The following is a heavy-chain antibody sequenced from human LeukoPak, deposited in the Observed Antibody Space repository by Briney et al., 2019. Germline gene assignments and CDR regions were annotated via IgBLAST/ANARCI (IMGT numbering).Heavy chain of an antibody. CDR1: GGSISSYY. V-gene: IGHV4-59*01. Sequence: SETLSLTCTVSGGSISSYYWSWIRQPPGKGLEWIGYIYYSGSTNYNPSLKSRVTISIDTSKNQFSLKLSSVTAADTAVYYCASLPQLSRDDYIADSFDIWGQGTMVTASS. J-gene: IGHJ3*02. CDR3: ASLPQLSRDDYIADSFDI. D-gene: IGHD5-24*01. CDR2: IYYSGST.